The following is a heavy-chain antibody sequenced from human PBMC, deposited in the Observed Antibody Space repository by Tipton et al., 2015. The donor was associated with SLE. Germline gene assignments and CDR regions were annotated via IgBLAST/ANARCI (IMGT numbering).Heavy chain of an antibody. D-gene: IGHD2-21*01. CDR1: GDSITSGSYY. V-gene: IGHV4-39*07. Sequence: TLSLTCSVSGDSITSGSYYWGWSRQPPGKGLEWSGRIYYSGSSYYNPSLKSRVTISVDTSKNQFSLKLSTVTAADTAVYFCASSHLCGGDCYHYWGEGTLVTVSS. J-gene: IGHJ4*02. CDR2: IYYSGSS. CDR3: ASSHLCGGDCYHY.